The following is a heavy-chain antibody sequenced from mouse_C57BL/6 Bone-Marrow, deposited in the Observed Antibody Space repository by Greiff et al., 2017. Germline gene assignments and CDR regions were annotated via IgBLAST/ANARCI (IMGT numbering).Heavy chain of an antibody. D-gene: IGHD2-3*01. CDR3: ARRFYDSYYDYFDY. CDR1: GFTFSSYG. CDR2: ISSGGSYT. V-gene: IGHV5-6*01. J-gene: IGHJ2*01. Sequence: EVQLVESGGDLVKPGGSLKLSCEASGFTFSSYGMSWVGPTQDKRLEWVATISSGGSYTYYPDRVKGRFTITIDNANNTLYLQMSSLKTKDTAMYYYARRFYDSYYDYFDYWGQGNTLTVTS.